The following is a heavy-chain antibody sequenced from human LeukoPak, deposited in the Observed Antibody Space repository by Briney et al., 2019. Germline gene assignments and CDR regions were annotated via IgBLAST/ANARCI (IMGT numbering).Heavy chain of an antibody. D-gene: IGHD6-19*01. Sequence: GGSLRLSCAASGFTFSSYSMNWVRQAPGKGLEWVSYISSSSSTIYYADSVKGRFTISRDNSKNTLYLQMNSLRAEDTAVYYCAKEGSGWYFDYWGQGTLVTVSS. V-gene: IGHV3-48*01. CDR1: GFTFSSYS. CDR2: ISSSSSTI. J-gene: IGHJ4*02. CDR3: AKEGSGWYFDY.